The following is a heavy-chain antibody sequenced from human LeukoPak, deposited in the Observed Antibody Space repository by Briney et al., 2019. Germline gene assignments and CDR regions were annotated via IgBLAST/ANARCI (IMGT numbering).Heavy chain of an antibody. CDR2: IYYSGST. Sequence: SETLSLTCTVSGGSISSHYWSWIRQPPGKGLEWIGYIYYSGSTNYNPSLKSRVTISVDTSKNQFSLKLSSVTAADTAVYYCARGYSTSWYWFDPWGQGTLVTVSS. CDR1: GGSISSHY. V-gene: IGHV4-59*11. D-gene: IGHD6-13*01. CDR3: ARGYSTSWYWFDP. J-gene: IGHJ5*02.